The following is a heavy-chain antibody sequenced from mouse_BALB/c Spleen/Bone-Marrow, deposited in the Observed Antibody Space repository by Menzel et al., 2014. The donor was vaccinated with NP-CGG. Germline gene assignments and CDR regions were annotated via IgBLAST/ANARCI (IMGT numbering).Heavy chain of an antibody. CDR3: ARDRGYFDY. CDR2: ISSGDSYT. V-gene: IGHV5-9-4*01. D-gene: IGHD3-1*01. Sequence: EVKLEESGGGLVKPGGSLKLSCAASGFTFSSYAMPWVRQSPEKRLEWVAEISSGDSYTYYPDTVTGRFTISRDNAKNTLYLEMSSLRSEDTAMYYCARDRGYFDYWGQGTTLTVSS. J-gene: IGHJ2*01. CDR1: GFTFSSYA.